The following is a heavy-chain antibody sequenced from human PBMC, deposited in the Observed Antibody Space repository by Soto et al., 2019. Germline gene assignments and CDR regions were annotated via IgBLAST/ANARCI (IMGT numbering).Heavy chain of an antibody. Sequence: QVQLQESGPGLVKPSQTLSLTCTVSGGSISSGDYYWSWIRQPPGKGLEWIGYIYYSGSTYYNPSLKSRVTISVDTSKNQFSLKLSSVTAADTAVYYCASAPPYDFLSGYPNYFDYWGQGTLVTVSS. D-gene: IGHD3-3*01. J-gene: IGHJ4*02. CDR1: GGSISSGDYY. CDR2: IYYSGST. CDR3: ASAPPYDFLSGYPNYFDY. V-gene: IGHV4-30-4*01.